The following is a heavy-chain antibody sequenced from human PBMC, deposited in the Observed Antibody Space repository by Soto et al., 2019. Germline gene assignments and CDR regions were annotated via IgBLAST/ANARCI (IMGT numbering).Heavy chain of an antibody. D-gene: IGHD3-3*01. CDR3: ARGDFAWEPSTDY. CDR2: IYYSGST. CDR1: GGSISSYY. V-gene: IGHV4-59*01. J-gene: IGHJ4*02. Sequence: SETLSLTCTVSGGSISSYYWSWIRQPPGKGLEWIGYIYYSGSTNYNPSLKSRVTISVDTSKNQFSLKLSSVTAADTAMYYCARGDFAWEPSTDYWGQGTLVTVSS.